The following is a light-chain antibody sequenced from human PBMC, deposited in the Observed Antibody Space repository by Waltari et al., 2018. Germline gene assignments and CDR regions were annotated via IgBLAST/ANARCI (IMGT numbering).Light chain of an antibody. CDR2: AAS. CDR3: QQSYSTPWT. V-gene: IGKV1-39*01. J-gene: IGKJ1*01. CDR1: QSIITY. Sequence: DIQMTQSPSSLSAFVGDRVTITCRASQSIITYLHWYQQKPGKAPKLLISAASSLQSGVPSRFSDSGSGTDFSLTISSLQPEDFATYHCQQSYSTPWTFGQGTKVEIK.